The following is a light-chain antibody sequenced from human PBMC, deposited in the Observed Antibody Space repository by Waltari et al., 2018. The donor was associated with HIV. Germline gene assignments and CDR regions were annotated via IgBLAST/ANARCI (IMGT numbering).Light chain of an antibody. V-gene: IGKV1-9*01. CDR2: GAS. Sequence: DSQLTQSPSFLSASVGARVTITSRACQGISTYLAWYQKKQGKAPKLLIYGASTLQSGVPSRVSGSGSGTEFTLTIIGLQPEDFATYYCQHLNSYPPFGQGTKVEIK. CDR3: QHLNSYPP. CDR1: QGISTY. J-gene: IGKJ1*01.